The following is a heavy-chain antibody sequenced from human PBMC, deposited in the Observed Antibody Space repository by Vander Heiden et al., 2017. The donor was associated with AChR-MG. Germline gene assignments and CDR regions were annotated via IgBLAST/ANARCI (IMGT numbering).Heavy chain of an antibody. V-gene: IGHV3-23*01. D-gene: IGHD3-22*01. CDR3: AKGEYYYDSSGYYYLEYFQH. CDR1: GFTFSSYA. J-gene: IGHJ1*01. CDR2: ISGSGGST. Sequence: EVQLLESGGGLVQPGGSLRLSCAASGFTFSSYALSWVRPAPGKGLEWVSAISGSGGSTYYADSVKGRFTISRDNSKNTLYLQMNSLRAEDTAVYYCAKGEYYYDSSGYYYLEYFQHWGQGTLVTVSS.